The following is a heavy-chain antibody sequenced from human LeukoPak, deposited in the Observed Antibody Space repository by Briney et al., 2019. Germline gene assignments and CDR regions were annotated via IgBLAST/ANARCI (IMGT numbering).Heavy chain of an antibody. Sequence: GGSLRLSCAASGFTFSSYGMHWVRQAPGKGLEWVAFIRYDGSNKYYADSVKGRFTISRDNSKSTLYLQMNSLRAEDTAVYYCAKDSLYCSSTSCYILPPYFDYWGQGTLVTVSS. J-gene: IGHJ4*02. CDR3: AKDSLYCSSTSCYILPPYFDY. D-gene: IGHD2-2*01. V-gene: IGHV3-30*02. CDR2: IRYDGSNK. CDR1: GFTFSSYG.